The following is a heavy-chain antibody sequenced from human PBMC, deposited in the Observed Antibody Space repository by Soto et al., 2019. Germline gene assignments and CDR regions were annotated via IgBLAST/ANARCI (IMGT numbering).Heavy chain of an antibody. CDR3: AKGTDDFWSGRYYYYYGMDV. J-gene: IGHJ6*02. CDR2: ISGSGGST. Sequence: EVQLLESGGGLVQPGGSLRPSCAASGFTFSSYAMSWVRQAPGKGLEWVSAISGSGGSTYYADSVKGRFTISRDNSKNTLYLQMNSLRAEDTAVYYCAKGTDDFWSGRYYYYYGMDVWGQGTTVTVSS. CDR1: GFTFSSYA. V-gene: IGHV3-23*01. D-gene: IGHD3-3*01.